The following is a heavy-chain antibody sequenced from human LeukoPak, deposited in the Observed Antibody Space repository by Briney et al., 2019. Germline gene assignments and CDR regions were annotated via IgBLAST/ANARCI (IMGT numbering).Heavy chain of an antibody. J-gene: IGHJ4*02. CDR3: ARTPYCSSSTCPEVHFDY. V-gene: IGHV1-46*01. CDR2: INPSSGST. CDR1: GYTFTSYY. Sequence: ASVKVSCKASGYTFTSYYMHWVRQAPGQGLEWMGIINPSSGSTRYAQKFQGRVTMTRDTSTSIVYMELSSLRSEDTAVYFCARTPYCSSSTCPEVHFDYWGREPWSPSPQ. D-gene: IGHD2-2*01.